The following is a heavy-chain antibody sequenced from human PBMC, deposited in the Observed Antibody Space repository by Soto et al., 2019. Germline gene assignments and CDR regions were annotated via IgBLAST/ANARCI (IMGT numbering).Heavy chain of an antibody. Sequence: ETLSVNWTVAGGPISSYYWVWIRQPPGKGLELIGYIYYSGSTNYNPSLKSRVTISVDTSKNQFSLKLSSVTAADQAVYYCAREGCSSTSCYPPYYYYGMDVWGQGTTVTVSS. CDR1: GGPISSYY. D-gene: IGHD2-2*01. CDR3: AREGCSSTSCYPPYYYYGMDV. CDR2: IYYSGST. J-gene: IGHJ6*02. V-gene: IGHV4-59*01.